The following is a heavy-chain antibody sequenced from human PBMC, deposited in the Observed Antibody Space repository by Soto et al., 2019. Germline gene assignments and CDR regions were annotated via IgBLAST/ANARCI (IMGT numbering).Heavy chain of an antibody. CDR3: ARVTFLIVGSVFSTPFDF. CDR2: ISYSGST. D-gene: IGHD1-26*01. J-gene: IGHJ4*02. CDR1: GASVSSGGFS. V-gene: IGHV4-61*08. Sequence: SETLSLTCTVAGASVSSGGFSWSWIRQPPGKGLEWIGSISYSGSTTYHPSLRSRVTISVDTSKNQFSLRLNSVTAADTAIYFCARVTFLIVGSVFSTPFDFWGQGTLVTVSS.